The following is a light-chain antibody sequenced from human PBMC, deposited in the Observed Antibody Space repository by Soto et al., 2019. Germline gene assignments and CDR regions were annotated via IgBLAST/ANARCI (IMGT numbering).Light chain of an antibody. CDR3: QEYSRWCIS. J-gene: IGKJ1*01. CDR1: QSVNSN. Sequence: EIVMTQSPVTLSVSPGERATLSCRASQSVNSNLAWYQQKPGQAPGLLIYGASTRATGIPARFSGSGSGTECTVNCSCVWYGDFAVYYWQEYSRWCISFVQGNTVDIK. V-gene: IGKV3-15*01. CDR2: GAS.